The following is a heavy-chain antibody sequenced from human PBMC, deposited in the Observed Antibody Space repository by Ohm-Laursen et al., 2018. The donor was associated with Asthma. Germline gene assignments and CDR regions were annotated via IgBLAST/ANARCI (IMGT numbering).Heavy chain of an antibody. CDR1: GLPFSNFW. V-gene: IGHV3-48*02. Sequence: SLRLSCTASGLPFSNFWMSWVRQAPGKGLEWVAYISPRSSPIYYGGSVQGRFTISRDNARNSLYLQMSSLRDEDTAVYYCARDGLYCSSTNCFFDYWGQGTLVTVSS. J-gene: IGHJ4*02. D-gene: IGHD2-2*01. CDR2: ISPRSSPI. CDR3: ARDGLYCSSTNCFFDY.